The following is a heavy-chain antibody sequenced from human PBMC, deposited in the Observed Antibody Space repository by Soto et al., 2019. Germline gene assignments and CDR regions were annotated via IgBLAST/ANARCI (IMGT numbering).Heavy chain of an antibody. J-gene: IGHJ4*02. CDR1: GFSFTNAW. Sequence: GGSLRLSCAASGFSFTNAWMNWVRQPPGKGLEWVGRIKSNSDGGTTDYAAPVKGRFTISRDDSEGTLHLQMNSLQTEDTAVYYCCTDSARWQLAWADWGQGTLVTVSS. CDR3: CTDSARWQLAWAD. D-gene: IGHD6-6*01. CDR2: IKSNSDGGTT. V-gene: IGHV3-15*07.